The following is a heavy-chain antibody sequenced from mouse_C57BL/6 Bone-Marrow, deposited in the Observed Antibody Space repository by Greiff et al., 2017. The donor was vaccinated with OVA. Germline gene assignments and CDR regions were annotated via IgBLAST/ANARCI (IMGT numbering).Heavy chain of an antibody. Sequence: QVQLQQSGAELVMPGASVKLSCKASGYTFTSYWMHWVKQRPGQGLEWIGEIDPSDSYTNYNQKFKGKSTLTVDKSSSTAYMQLSSLTSEDSAVYYCARGLYYDCESLDYWGRGTTLTVSS. D-gene: IGHD2-4*01. J-gene: IGHJ2*01. V-gene: IGHV1-69*01. CDR1: GYTFTSYW. CDR2: IDPSDSYT. CDR3: ARGLYYDCESLDY.